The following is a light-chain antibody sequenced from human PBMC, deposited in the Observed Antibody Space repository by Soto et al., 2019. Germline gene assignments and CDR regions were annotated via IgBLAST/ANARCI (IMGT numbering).Light chain of an antibody. V-gene: IGKV2-28*01. J-gene: IGKJ1*01. CDR2: LVS. CDR1: QSLLYSNGYNS. Sequence: DIVMTQSPLSLPVTPGEPTSISCRSSQSLLYSNGYNSLDWYLQKPVQCQQRLIYLVSNRASGVNDRVRGSGSGTDFTLKISRVEADHVGVYYCIQALQARTFGQGTKVEIK. CDR3: IQALQART.